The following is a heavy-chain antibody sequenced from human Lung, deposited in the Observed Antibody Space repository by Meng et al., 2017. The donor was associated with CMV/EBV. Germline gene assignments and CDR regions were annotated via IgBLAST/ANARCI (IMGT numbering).Heavy chain of an antibody. CDR2: ISSSGDTK. V-gene: IGHV3-11*01. D-gene: IGHD2-15*01. Sequence: SGFTFNGYYMSWSRQAPGKGLEWVSYISSSGDTKYYADSVKGRFTISRDNAKNSLYLQMNILRAEDTAVYYCAILPRGYCSTTTCSWGQGMLVTVSS. J-gene: IGHJ5*01. CDR3: AILPRGYCSTTTCS. CDR1: GFTFNGYY.